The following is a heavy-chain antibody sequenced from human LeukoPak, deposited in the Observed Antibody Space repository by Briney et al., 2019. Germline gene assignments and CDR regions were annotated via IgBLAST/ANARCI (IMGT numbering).Heavy chain of an antibody. CDR2: TSYNGNIK. D-gene: IGHD3-22*01. J-gene: IGHJ4*02. Sequence: TGESLRLSCAASGFTFSSYGMHWVRQIPGKGLEWMAGTSYNGNIKYYADYVKGRFSISRDNSMNTLYLQMDSLRAEDTAVYYCAKGDNYYDSSGYYYVRALFDYWGQGTLVTVSS. V-gene: IGHV3-30*18. CDR3: AKGDNYYDSSGYYYVRALFDY. CDR1: GFTFSSYG.